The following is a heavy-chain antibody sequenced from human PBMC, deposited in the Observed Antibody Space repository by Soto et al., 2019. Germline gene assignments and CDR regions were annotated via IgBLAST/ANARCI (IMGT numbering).Heavy chain of an antibody. CDR3: VKSGDTYNALDH. CDR1: GFTFLSYC. J-gene: IGHJ4*02. D-gene: IGHD2-21*02. CDR2: SSNSGSFT. Sequence: GVALSLSSAASGFTFLSYCIHWVRQAPGKGQEWIGYSSNSGSFTRYSDPVNGRLSISTDNAKNSLYLQINSLRGDDTAIYYCVKSGDTYNALDHWGQGTPVTASS. V-gene: IGHV3-21*05.